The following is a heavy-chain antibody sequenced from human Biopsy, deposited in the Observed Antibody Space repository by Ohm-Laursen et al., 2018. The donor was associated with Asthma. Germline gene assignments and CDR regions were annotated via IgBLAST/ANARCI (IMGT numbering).Heavy chain of an antibody. CDR2: IYSVFGTT. V-gene: IGHV1-69*13. CDR3: ARRAGSCISRTCYSLDF. D-gene: IGHD2-2*01. J-gene: IGHJ4*02. CDR1: GGTFNTYV. Sequence: SVKVSCKSSGGTFNTYVIGWVRQAPGQGLEWMGGIYSVFGTTTDPQKFQDRVTITADDSTSTVYLELSSLRSEDAAVYYCARRAGSCISRTCYSLDFWGQGTLVTVSS.